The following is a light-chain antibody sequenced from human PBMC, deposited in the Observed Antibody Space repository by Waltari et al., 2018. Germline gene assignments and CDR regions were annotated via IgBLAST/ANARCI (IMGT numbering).Light chain of an antibody. CDR1: PSNIGNNY. V-gene: IGLV1-51*02. Sequence: QSVLPQPPSVSAAPGQRVTISCPGGPSNIGNNYFSWYPQFPGTAPKLLIYEVSGRPSGVPGRFSGSKSGTSATLDITGLQAGDEADYYCGTWDSSLSGAVFGGGTHLTVL. CDR2: EVS. J-gene: IGLJ7*01. CDR3: GTWDSSLSGAV.